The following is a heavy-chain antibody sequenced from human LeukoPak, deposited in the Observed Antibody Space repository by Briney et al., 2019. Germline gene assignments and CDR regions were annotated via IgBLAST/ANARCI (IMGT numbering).Heavy chain of an antibody. CDR1: GGTFSIYT. CDR2: IIPILGIA. D-gene: IGHD1-7*01. V-gene: IGHV1-69*02. J-gene: IGHJ4*02. Sequence: GAAVKVSCKSSGGTFSIYTISWVRQAPGQGLEWMGRIIPILGIANYAQKFHGRVTITADKSTSTAYMELRSLRSEDTAVYYCGRGGGDWNYYFDYWGRGTLVSV. CDR3: GRGGGDWNYYFDY.